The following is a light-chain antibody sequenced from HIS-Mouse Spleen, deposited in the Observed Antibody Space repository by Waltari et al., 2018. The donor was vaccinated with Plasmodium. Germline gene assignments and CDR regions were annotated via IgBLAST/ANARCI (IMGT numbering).Light chain of an antibody. CDR2: KAS. J-gene: IGKJ1*01. Sequence: DIQMTQSPSTLSASVGDRVTITCRASQSISSWLAWYKQKPGKAPTLLIYKASSLESVVPSRFSGSGSGTEFTLTISSLHPDDFATYYCQQYNSYSWTFGQGTKVEIK. CDR3: QQYNSYSWT. V-gene: IGKV1-5*03. CDR1: QSISSW.